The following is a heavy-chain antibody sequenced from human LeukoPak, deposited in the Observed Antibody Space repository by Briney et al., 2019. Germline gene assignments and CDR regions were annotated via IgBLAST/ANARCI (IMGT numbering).Heavy chain of an antibody. CDR3: ARANSGSYGY. CDR1: GGSISSSSYY. V-gene: IGHV4-39*07. D-gene: IGHD1-26*01. J-gene: IGHJ4*02. Sequence: PSETLSLTCTASGGSISSSSYYWGWIRQPPGKGLEWIGEIYHSGSTNYNPSLKSRVTISVDKSKNQFSLKLSSVTAADTAVYYCARANSGSYGYWGQGTLVTVSS. CDR2: IYHSGST.